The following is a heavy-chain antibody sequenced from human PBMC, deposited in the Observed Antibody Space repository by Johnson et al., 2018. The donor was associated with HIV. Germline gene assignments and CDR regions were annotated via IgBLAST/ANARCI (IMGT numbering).Heavy chain of an antibody. J-gene: IGHJ3*02. CDR2: ISSGGSTK. CDR3: ARARWYLGGGSCCAFDI. D-gene: IGHD2-15*01. CDR1: GFTFSSYA. Sequence: EVQLVESGGGVVQPGGSLRLSCAASGFTFSSYAMHWVRQAPGKGLEWVSYISSGGSTKYYADSVKGRFTISRDNAKNSLYLQMNSLRAEDTAVYYCARARWYLGGGSCCAFDIWGQGTMVTVSS. V-gene: IGHV3-48*04.